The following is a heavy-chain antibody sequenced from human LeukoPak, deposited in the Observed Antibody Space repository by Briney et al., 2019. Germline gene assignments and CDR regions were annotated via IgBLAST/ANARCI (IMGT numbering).Heavy chain of an antibody. J-gene: IGHJ4*02. CDR2: INSNSGGT. V-gene: IGHV1-2*02. CDR1: GYTFTGYY. D-gene: IGHD5-12*01. Sequence: ASVKVSCKASGYTFTGYYMHWVRQAPGPGLEWMGWINSNSGGTNYAQKFQGRVTMTRDTSISTAYMELSRLRSDDTAVYYCAREAIGGYSGYDLGFDYWGRGTLVTVSS. CDR3: AREAIGGYSGYDLGFDY.